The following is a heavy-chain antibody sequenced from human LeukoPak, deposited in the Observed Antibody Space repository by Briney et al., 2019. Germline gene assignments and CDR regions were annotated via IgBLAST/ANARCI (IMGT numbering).Heavy chain of an antibody. CDR2: IYYSGST. V-gene: IGHV4-39*01. CDR3: ARHGNWDPFDY. D-gene: IGHD7-27*01. Sequence: PSETLSLTCTVSGDSINSSDYYWAWIRQPPGEGLEWIGTIYYSGSTYYKSSLKSRLTISVDPSKNQFSLKMISVTAADTGVYYCARHGNWDPFDYWGQGALVTVSS. CDR1: GDSINSSDYY. J-gene: IGHJ4*02.